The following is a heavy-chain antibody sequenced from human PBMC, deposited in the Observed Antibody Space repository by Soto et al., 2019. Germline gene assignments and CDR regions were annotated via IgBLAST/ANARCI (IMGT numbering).Heavy chain of an antibody. D-gene: IGHD1-1*01. CDR1: GGSFSGYY. CDR3: ARRHWNDNY. CDR2: INHSGST. Sequence: TLSLTCAVYGGSFSGYYWSWIRQPPGKGLEWIGEINHSGSTNYNPSLKSRVTISVDTSKNQFSLKLSSVTAADTAVYYCARRHWNDNYWGQGTLVTISS. V-gene: IGHV4-34*01. J-gene: IGHJ4*02.